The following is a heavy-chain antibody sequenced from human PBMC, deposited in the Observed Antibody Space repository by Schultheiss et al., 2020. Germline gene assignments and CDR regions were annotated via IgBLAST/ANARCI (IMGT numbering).Heavy chain of an antibody. Sequence: GGSLRLSCAASGFTFSSYSMNWVRQAPGKGLEWVGRIKSKTDGGTTDYAAPVKGRFTISRDDSKNTLYLQMNSLKTEDTAVYYCSRWRTPTDYWGQGTLVTVSS. CDR1: GFTFSSYS. J-gene: IGHJ4*02. CDR3: SRWRTPTDY. D-gene: IGHD4-23*01. CDR2: IKSKTDGGTT. V-gene: IGHV3-15*01.